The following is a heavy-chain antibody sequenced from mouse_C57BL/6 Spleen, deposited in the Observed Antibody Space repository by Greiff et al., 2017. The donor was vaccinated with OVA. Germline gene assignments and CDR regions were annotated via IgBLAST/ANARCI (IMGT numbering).Heavy chain of an antibody. CDR2: IYPGSGST. CDR1: GYTFTSYW. D-gene: IGHD2-5*01. J-gene: IGHJ3*01. V-gene: IGHV1-55*01. Sequence: QVQLQQPGAELVKPGASVKMSCKASGYTFTSYWITWVKQRPGQGLEWIGDIYPGSGSTNYNEKFKSKATLTVDTSSSTAYMQLSSLTSEDSAVYDCARGSNYTPWFAYWGQGTLVTVSA. CDR3: ARGSNYTPWFAY.